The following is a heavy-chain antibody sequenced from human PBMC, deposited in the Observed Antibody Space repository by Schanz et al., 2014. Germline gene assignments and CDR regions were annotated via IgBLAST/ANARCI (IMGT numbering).Heavy chain of an antibody. V-gene: IGHV3-30*19. CDR2: ISNDGSIK. J-gene: IGHJ4*02. CDR3: AIIGVMVAVAGTRADY. CDR1: GFTVSSDH. Sequence: VQLVESGGGFVQPGGSLGLSCVVSGFTVSSDHMSWVRQAPGKGLEWVALISNDGSIKYYADSVEGRFTISRDNAKNSLFLQMNRLRAEDTALYYCAIIGVMVAVAGTRADYWGQGTLVTVSS. D-gene: IGHD6-19*01.